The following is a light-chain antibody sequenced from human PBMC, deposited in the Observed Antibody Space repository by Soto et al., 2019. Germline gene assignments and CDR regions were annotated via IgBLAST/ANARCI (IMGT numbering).Light chain of an antibody. J-gene: IGLJ1*01. CDR1: SSNIGANYD. V-gene: IGLV1-40*01. CDR3: QSYDSRLNMV. Sequence: QSVLSQPPSVSGAPGQRITISCTGSSSNIGANYDVHWYRQVPGTAPKLLMSGDNNRPSGVADRVSGSKSGTSASLAITRLQAEDEADYYCQSYDSRLNMVFGTGTKLTVL. CDR2: GDN.